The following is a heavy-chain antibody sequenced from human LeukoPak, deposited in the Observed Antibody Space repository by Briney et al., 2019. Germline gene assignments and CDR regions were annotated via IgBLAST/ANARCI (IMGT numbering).Heavy chain of an antibody. D-gene: IGHD1-26*01. CDR3: AKVSLVGAPTYYYYYLDV. J-gene: IGHJ6*03. V-gene: IGHV3-30-3*01. CDR2: ISYDGSNK. Sequence: GGSLRLSCAASGFTFSSYAMHWVRQAPGKGLEWVAVISYDGSNKYYADSVKGRFTISRDNSKNTLYLQMNSLRAEDTAVYYCAKVSLVGAPTYYYYYLDVWGKGTTVTVSS. CDR1: GFTFSSYA.